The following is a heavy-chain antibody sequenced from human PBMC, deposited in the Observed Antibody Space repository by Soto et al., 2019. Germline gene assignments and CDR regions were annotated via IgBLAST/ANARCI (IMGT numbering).Heavy chain of an antibody. V-gene: IGHV3-48*02. J-gene: IGHJ4*02. CDR3: ARGSSNWAYYFDF. D-gene: IGHD6-13*01. CDR2: ITSSGTTV. CDR1: GFTFSSYS. Sequence: EVHLVESGGGLVQPGGSLRLSCAASGFTFSSYSLNWVRKAPGKGLEWVSYITSSGTTVYYADSVRGRFTISRDNAKNSLYLQMNSLRDDDTDVYYCARGSSNWAYYFDFWGQGTLVTVSS.